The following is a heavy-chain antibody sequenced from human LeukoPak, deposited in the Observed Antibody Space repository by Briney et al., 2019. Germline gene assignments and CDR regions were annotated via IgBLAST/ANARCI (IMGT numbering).Heavy chain of an antibody. CDR1: GYTFTGYY. D-gene: IGHD2-2*01. CDR2: INPNSGGT. V-gene: IGHV1-2*02. J-gene: IGHJ3*02. Sequence: ASVKVSCKASGYTFTGYYMHWVRQAPGQGLEWMGWINPNSGGTNYAQKFQGRVTMTRDTSISTAYMELSRLRSDDTAVYYCARAGWSSSTSSHGAFDIWGQGTMVTVSS. CDR3: ARAGWSSSTSSHGAFDI.